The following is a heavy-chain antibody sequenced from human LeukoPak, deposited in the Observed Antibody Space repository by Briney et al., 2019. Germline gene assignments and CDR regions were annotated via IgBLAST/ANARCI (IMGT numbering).Heavy chain of an antibody. CDR3: ARGTHYGSGSFRAFDI. CDR2: ISYDGSNK. CDR1: GFTFSSYA. D-gene: IGHD3-10*01. Sequence: PGGSLRLSCAASGFTFSSYAMHWVRQAPGKGLEWVAVISYDGSNKYYADSVKGRFTISRDNSKNTLYLQMNSLRAEDTAVYYCARGTHYGSGSFRAFDIWGQGTMVTVSS. J-gene: IGHJ3*02. V-gene: IGHV3-30-3*01.